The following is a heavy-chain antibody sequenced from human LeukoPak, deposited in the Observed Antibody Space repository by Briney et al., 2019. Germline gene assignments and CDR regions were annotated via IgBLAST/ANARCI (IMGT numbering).Heavy chain of an antibody. Sequence: GGSLRLSCAASGFTFSSYSMNWVRQAPGKGLEWVSSIIRRSSYIYYADSVRGRFTISRDNAKNSLYLQMNSLRAEDTAVYYCAREHGLDSSGSYYYYGMDVWGQGTTVTVSS. D-gene: IGHD3-22*01. J-gene: IGHJ6*02. V-gene: IGHV3-21*01. CDR3: AREHGLDSSGSYYYYGMDV. CDR1: GFTFSSYS. CDR2: IIRRSSYI.